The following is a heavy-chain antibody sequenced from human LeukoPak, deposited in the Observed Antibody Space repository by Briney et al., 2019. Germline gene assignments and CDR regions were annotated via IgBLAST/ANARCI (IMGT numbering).Heavy chain of an antibody. CDR1: GFTFGDYA. Sequence: SLRLSCTASGFTFGDYAMSWVRQAPGKGLEWVGFIRSKAYGGTTEYAASVKGRFTISRDDSKSIAYLQMNSLKTEDTAVYYCARVGAAAGNTFRYWGQGTLVTVSS. J-gene: IGHJ4*02. CDR2: IRSKAYGGTT. V-gene: IGHV3-49*04. D-gene: IGHD6-13*01. CDR3: ARVGAAAGNTFRY.